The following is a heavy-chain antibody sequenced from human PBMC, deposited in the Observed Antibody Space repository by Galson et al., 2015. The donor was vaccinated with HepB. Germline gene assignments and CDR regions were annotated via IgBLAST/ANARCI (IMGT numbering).Heavy chain of an antibody. J-gene: IGHJ5*02. CDR3: ARHIEWMTTARFDP. CDR2: ISGYNGNT. D-gene: IGHD4-17*01. Sequence: SVKVSCEASGYTFTSYGISWVRQAPGQGLEWMGWISGYNGNTNYAQKLQGRVTMTTDTSTSTAYMEVRSLRSDDTAVYYCARHIEWMTTARFDPWGQGTLVTVSS. V-gene: IGHV1-18*01. CDR1: GYTFTSYG.